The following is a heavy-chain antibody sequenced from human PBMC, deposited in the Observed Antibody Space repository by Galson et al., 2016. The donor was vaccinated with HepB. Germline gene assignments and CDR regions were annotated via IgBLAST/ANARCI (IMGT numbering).Heavy chain of an antibody. CDR1: VASVRSGGYY. V-gene: IGHV4-31*03. CDR3: ARDPHAVGYGIDV. Sequence: TLSLTCTVSVASVRSGGYYWAWIRQHPGKGLEWLGYIYYSGSAHYNPSPKSRLSMSVDTSKNQFSLNLTSVTAADTAVYYCARDPHAVGYGIDVWGQGTTVTVSS. CDR2: IYYSGSA. D-gene: IGHD2-2*01. J-gene: IGHJ6*02.